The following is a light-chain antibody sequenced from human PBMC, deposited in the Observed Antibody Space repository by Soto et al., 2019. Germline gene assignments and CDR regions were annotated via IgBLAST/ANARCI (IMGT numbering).Light chain of an antibody. V-gene: IGLV4-69*01. CDR3: QTWGPGGV. CDR2: LNSDGSH. Sequence: QAVVTQSPSASASLGASVKLTCTLSSGHSSYAIAWHQQQPEKGPRYLMKLNSDGSHSKGDGIPDRFSGSSSGAERYLTISRLQSEDEADYYCQTWGPGGVLGGGTKLPV. J-gene: IGLJ2*01. CDR1: SGHSSYA.